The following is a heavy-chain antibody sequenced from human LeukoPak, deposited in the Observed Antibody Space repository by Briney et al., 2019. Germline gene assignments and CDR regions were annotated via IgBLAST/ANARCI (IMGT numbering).Heavy chain of an antibody. D-gene: IGHD5-24*01. CDR3: ARGVEMATITYAFDT. CDR2: ISYDGSNK. J-gene: IGHJ3*02. CDR1: GFTFSSYG. Sequence: PGGSLRLSCAASGFTFSSYGMHWVRQAPGKGLEWVAVISYDGSNKYYADSVKGRFTISRDNSKNTLYLQMNSLRAEDTAVYYCARGVEMATITYAFDTWGQGTMVTVSS. V-gene: IGHV3-30*19.